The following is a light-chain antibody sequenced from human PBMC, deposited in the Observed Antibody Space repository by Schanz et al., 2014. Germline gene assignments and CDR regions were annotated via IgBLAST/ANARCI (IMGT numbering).Light chain of an antibody. CDR3: QQYGSSPALT. Sequence: EIVLTQSPGTLSLSPGERATLSCRASQSVHRNYLAWHQQKPGQAPRLLIYGTSIRATGIPDRFSGSGSGTDFTLTISRLEPEDFAVYYCQQYGSSPALTFGGGTKVEIK. J-gene: IGKJ4*01. CDR1: QSVHRNY. V-gene: IGKV3-20*01. CDR2: GTS.